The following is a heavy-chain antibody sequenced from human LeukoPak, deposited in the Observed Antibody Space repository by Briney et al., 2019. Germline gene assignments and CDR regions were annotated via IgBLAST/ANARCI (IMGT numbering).Heavy chain of an antibody. D-gene: IGHD3-22*01. CDR2: IIPIFGTA. Sequence: SVKVSYKASGGTFSSYAISWVRQAPGQGLEWMGGIIPIFGTANYAQKFQGRVTITTDESTSTAYMELSSLRSEDTAVYYCACGANYYDSSGYPWYFDYWGQGTLVTVSS. CDR1: GGTFSSYA. J-gene: IGHJ4*02. CDR3: ACGANYYDSSGYPWYFDY. V-gene: IGHV1-69*05.